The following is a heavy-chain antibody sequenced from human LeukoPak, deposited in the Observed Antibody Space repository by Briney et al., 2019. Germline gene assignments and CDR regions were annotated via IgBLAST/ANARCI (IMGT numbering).Heavy chain of an antibody. Sequence: ASVKVSCKASGYTFTGYYMHWVRQAPGQGLEWMGWINPNSGGTNYAQKFQGRVTMTRDTSISTAYMELSRLRSDDTAVYYCARGPSYEYQLPYGNYYYYYMDVWGKGTTVTVSS. V-gene: IGHV1-2*02. CDR1: GYTFTGYY. D-gene: IGHD2-2*01. CDR2: INPNSGGT. J-gene: IGHJ6*03. CDR3: ARGPSYEYQLPYGNYYYYYMDV.